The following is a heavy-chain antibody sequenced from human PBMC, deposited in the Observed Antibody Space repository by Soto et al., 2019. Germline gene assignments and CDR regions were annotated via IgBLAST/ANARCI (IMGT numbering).Heavy chain of an antibody. CDR3: ARGRRFSVAGFLDY. D-gene: IGHD6-19*01. Sequence: SLSGYYWSWIRQPPGKGLEWIGEINHSGSTNYNPSLKSRVTISVDTSKNQLSLKLSSVTAADTAVYYCARGRRFSVAGFLDYWGQGTLVTVSS. J-gene: IGHJ4*02. V-gene: IGHV4-34*01. CDR1: SLSGYY. CDR2: INHSGST.